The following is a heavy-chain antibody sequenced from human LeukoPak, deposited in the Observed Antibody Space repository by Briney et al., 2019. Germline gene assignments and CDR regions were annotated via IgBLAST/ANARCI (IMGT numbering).Heavy chain of an antibody. CDR1: RFTFSSYE. CDR2: ISSSGSTI. D-gene: IGHD1-26*01. J-gene: IGHJ4*02. Sequence: PGGSLRLSCAASRFTFSSYEMNWVRQAPGKGLEWVSYISSSGSTIYYADSVKGRFTISRDNSKNTLYLQMNSLRAEDTAVYYCAKVPNSGSWQDYWGQGTLVTVSS. CDR3: AKVPNSGSWQDY. V-gene: IGHV3-48*03.